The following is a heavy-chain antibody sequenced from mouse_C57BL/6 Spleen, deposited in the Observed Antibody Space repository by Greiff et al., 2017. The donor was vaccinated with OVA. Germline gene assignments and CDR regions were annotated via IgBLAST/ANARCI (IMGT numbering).Heavy chain of an antibody. V-gene: IGHV5-16*01. J-gene: IGHJ1*03. CDR1: GFTFSDYY. CDR3: ARDWDGNWYFDV. CDR2: INYDGSST. Sequence: EVKLMESEGGLVQPGRSMKLSCTASGFTFSDYYMAWVRQVPEKGLEWVANINYDGSSTYYLDSLKSRFIISRDNAKNILYLQMSSLKSEDTATYYCARDWDGNWYFDVWGTGTTVTVSS. D-gene: IGHD2-1*01.